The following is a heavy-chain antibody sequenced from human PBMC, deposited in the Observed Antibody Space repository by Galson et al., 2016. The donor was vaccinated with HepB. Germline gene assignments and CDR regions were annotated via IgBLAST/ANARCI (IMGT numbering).Heavy chain of an antibody. D-gene: IGHD2-15*01. V-gene: IGHV1-46*01. CDR2: IDPSGGGT. J-gene: IGHJ4*02. Sequence: SVKVSCKASGYTFSSYYIHWVRQAPGQGLERMGIIDPSGGGTSYAQKFQGRVTMTRDTSTSTVYMELSSLTADDTAVFYCARDCSSSTCYAFDYWGQGTLVTVSS. CDR1: GYTFSSYY. CDR3: ARDCSSSTCYAFDY.